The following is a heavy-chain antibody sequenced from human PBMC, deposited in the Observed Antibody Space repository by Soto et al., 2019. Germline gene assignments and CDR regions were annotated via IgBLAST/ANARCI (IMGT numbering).Heavy chain of an antibody. CDR2: INHRGST. J-gene: IGHJ3*02. CDR3: ARGLLGIAARARAFDI. CDR1: GGSFSGYY. Sequence: QVQLQQWGAGLLKPSETLSLTCAVYGGSFSGYYWSWIRQPPGKGLEWIGEINHRGSTNYNPSLKSRVNISVDTSKNQFSLKLSSVAAADTAVYYCARGLLGIAARARAFDIWGQGTMVTVSS. D-gene: IGHD6-13*01. V-gene: IGHV4-34*01.